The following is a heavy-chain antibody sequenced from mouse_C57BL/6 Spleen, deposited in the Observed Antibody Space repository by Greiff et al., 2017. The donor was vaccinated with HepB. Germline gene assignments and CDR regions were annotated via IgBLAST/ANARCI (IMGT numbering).Heavy chain of an antibody. CDR1: GFTFSNYW. CDR2: IRLKSDNYAT. J-gene: IGHJ4*01. D-gene: IGHD2-3*01. CDR3: TGNDGYLYYYAMDY. V-gene: IGHV6-3*01. Sequence: EVMLVESGGGLVQPGGSMKLSCVASGFTFSNYWMNWVRQSPEKGLEWVAQIRLKSDNYATHYAESVKGRFTISRDDSKSSVYLQMNNLRAEDTGIYYCTGNDGYLYYYAMDYWGQGTSVTVSS.